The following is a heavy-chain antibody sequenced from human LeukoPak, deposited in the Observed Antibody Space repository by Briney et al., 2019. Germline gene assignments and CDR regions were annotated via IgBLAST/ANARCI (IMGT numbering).Heavy chain of an antibody. Sequence: GGSLRLSCASSGFTFSSYAVSWVRQAPGKGLEWVSTIGGTGVRTYYADSVKGRFTISRDNSKNTLYLQINSLRAEDTAVYFCAKDRLGGPYFFHYWGQGTLVTVSS. CDR2: IGGTGVRT. J-gene: IGHJ4*02. V-gene: IGHV3-23*01. CDR3: AKDRLGGPYFFHY. D-gene: IGHD3-16*01. CDR1: GFTFSSYA.